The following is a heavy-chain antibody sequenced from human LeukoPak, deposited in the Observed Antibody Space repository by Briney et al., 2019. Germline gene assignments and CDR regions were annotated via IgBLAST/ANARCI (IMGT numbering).Heavy chain of an antibody. V-gene: IGHV3-74*01. D-gene: IGHD3-3*01. CDR1: GFTFSSYA. J-gene: IGHJ4*02. Sequence: GRSLRLSCAASGFTFSSYAMHWVRQAPGKGLVWVSRINSDGSSTSYADSVKGRFTISRDNAKNTLYLQMNSLRAEDTAVYYCARGLGYYDFWSGYSLNWGFDYWGQGTLVTVSS. CDR2: INSDGSST. CDR3: ARGLGYYDFWSGYSLNWGFDY.